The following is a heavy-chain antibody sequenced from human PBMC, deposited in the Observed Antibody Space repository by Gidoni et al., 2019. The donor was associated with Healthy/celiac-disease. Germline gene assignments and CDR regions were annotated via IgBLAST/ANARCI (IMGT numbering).Heavy chain of an antibody. CDR3: TSCGGGSCYREGFDP. J-gene: IGHJ5*02. CDR2: IRSKSDGGTT. CDR1: GFTFGDYA. V-gene: IGHV3-49*03. Sequence: EVQLVESGGGLVQPGRSLSLSCTASGFTFGDYAMSWFRQAPGKGLEWVGFIRSKSDGGTTEYAASVKGRFTISRDDSKSIAYLQMNSLKTEDTAVYYCTSCGGGSCYREGFDPWGQGTLVTVSS. D-gene: IGHD2-15*01.